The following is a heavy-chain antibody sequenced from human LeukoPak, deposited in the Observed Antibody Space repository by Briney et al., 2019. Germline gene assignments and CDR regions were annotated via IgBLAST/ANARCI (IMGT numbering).Heavy chain of an antibody. J-gene: IGHJ6*02. D-gene: IGHD1-14*01. Sequence: SETLSLTCTVSGDSITSYYWSWIRQSPGKGLEWIGYIYYSGSTTYNPSLNSRVTISVDTSKNQLSLRLTSVIATDTAVYFCARGCRSPTQYYGLDVWGQGTTITVTS. CDR1: GDSITSYY. V-gene: IGHV4-59*01. CDR2: IYYSGST. CDR3: ARGCRSPTQYYGLDV.